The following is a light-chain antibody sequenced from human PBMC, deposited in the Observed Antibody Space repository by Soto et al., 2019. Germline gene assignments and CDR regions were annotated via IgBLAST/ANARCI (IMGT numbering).Light chain of an antibody. CDR1: QSISSW. CDR3: QQLNSYPIT. J-gene: IGKJ5*01. CDR2: AAS. Sequence: DIQMTQSPSTLSASVGDRVIITCRASQSISSWLAWYQQKPGKVPNLLIYAASTLQSGVPSRFSGSRSATDFTLTISSLQPEDFATYYCQQLNSYPITFGQGTRLEIK. V-gene: IGKV1-5*01.